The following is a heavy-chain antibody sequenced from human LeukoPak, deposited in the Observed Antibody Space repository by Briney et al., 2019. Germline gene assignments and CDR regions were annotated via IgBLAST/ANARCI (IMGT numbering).Heavy chain of an antibody. CDR2: ISYSGYT. Sequence: SETLFLTCTVSGGSISSYYWSWIRQPPGKGLEWIGYISYSGYTNFHPSLKSRATISVAMSKNQFSLKLSSVTAADTAVYYCARHDYSNPRVDYWGQGTPVTVSS. J-gene: IGHJ4*02. CDR1: GGSISSYY. D-gene: IGHD4-11*01. CDR3: ARHDYSNPRVDY. V-gene: IGHV4-59*08.